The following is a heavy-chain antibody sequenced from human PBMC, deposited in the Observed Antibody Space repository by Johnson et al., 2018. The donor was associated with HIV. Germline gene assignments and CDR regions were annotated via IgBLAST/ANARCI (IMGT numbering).Heavy chain of an antibody. CDR2: ISSSGSTI. V-gene: IGHV3-48*04. J-gene: IGHJ3*02. CDR3: ASGYYYGSGTYHGAFDI. Sequence: VQLVESGGGLVQPGGSLRLSCVASGFTFSSYWMSWVRQAPGKGLEWVSYISSSGSTIFYADSVKGRFTISRDNAKNSLYLQMHSLRAEDTAVYYCASGYYYGSGTYHGAFDIWGQGTMVTVSS. CDR1: GFTFSSYW. D-gene: IGHD3-10*01.